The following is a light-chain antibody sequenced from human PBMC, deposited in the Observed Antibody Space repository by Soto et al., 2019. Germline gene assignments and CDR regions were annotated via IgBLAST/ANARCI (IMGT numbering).Light chain of an antibody. CDR1: QSLVYSDGNTY. J-gene: IGKJ1*01. CDR3: MQCTHWSPMT. V-gene: IGKV2-30*01. Sequence: DVVMTQSPLSLPVTLGQSASISCRSSQSLVYSDGNTYLNWYQQRPGQSPRSLIYKVSKRDSGVADRFSGSGSGTDFTLKISRVETEDVGVYYCMQCTHWSPMTVGQGAMAESK. CDR2: KVS.